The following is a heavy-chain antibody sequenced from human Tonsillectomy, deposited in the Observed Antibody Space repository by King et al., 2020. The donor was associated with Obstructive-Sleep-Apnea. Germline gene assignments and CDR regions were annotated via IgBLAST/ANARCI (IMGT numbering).Heavy chain of an antibody. CDR3: ARDSVAGYYYYYGMDV. CDR2: IYYSGST. J-gene: IGHJ6*02. CDR1: GGSISSSSYY. V-gene: IGHV4-39*07. Sequence: QLQESGPGLVKPSETLSLTCTVSGGSISSSSYYWGWIRQPPGKGLEWIGSIYYSGSTYYNPSLKSRVTISVDTSKNQFSLKLSSVTAADTAVYYCARDSVAGYYYYYGMDVWGQGTTVTVSS. D-gene: IGHD6-19*01.